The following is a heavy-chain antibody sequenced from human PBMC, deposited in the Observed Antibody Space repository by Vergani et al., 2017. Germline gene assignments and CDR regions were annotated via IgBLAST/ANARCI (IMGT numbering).Heavy chain of an antibody. D-gene: IGHD1-20*01. Sequence: QVQLVQSGAEVKKPGSSVKVSCKASGGTFSSYAISWVRQAPGQGLEWMGGIIPIFGTANYAQKFQGRVTITADESTSTAYMELSSLRSEDTAVYYGARMGNNWNDPDYYYYMDVWGKGTTVTVSS. J-gene: IGHJ6*03. CDR2: IIPIFGTA. CDR3: ARMGNNWNDPDYYYYMDV. V-gene: IGHV1-69*12. CDR1: GGTFSSYA.